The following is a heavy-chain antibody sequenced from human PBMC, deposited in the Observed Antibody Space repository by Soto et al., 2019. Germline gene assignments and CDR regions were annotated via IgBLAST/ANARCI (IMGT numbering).Heavy chain of an antibody. J-gene: IGHJ6*02. Sequence: QVQLVQSGAEVKKPGASVKVSCKASGYTFTSYYMHWVRQAPGQGLEWMGIINPSGGSTSYAQKSQGRVTMTRDTSTSTVYMELSSLRSEDTAVYYCARGREVAARFGFGYYYGMDVWGQGTTVTVSS. CDR2: INPSGGST. V-gene: IGHV1-46*01. CDR3: ARGREVAARFGFGYYYGMDV. D-gene: IGHD6-6*01. CDR1: GYTFTSYY.